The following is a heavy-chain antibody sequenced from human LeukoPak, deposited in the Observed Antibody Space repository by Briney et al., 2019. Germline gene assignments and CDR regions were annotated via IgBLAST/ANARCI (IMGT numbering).Heavy chain of an antibody. CDR2: ISAYNGNT. V-gene: IGHV1-18*01. Sequence: ASVKVSCKASGYTFTSYGISWVRQAPGQGLEWMGWISAYNGNTNYAQKLQGRVTMTKDTSTSTAYMELRSLRSADTAVYYCARAEVYYDSSGYYYLDYGGQETLVTVSS. J-gene: IGHJ4*02. CDR1: GYTFTSYG. CDR3: ARAEVYYDSSGYYYLDY. D-gene: IGHD3-22*01.